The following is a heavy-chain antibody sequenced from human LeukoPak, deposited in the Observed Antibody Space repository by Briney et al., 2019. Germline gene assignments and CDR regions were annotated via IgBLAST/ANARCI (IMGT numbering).Heavy chain of an antibody. J-gene: IGHJ6*03. V-gene: IGHV4-34*01. CDR1: GGSFSGYY. Sequence: SETLSLTCAVYGGSFSGYYWSWIRRPLGKGLEWIGEINHSGSTNYNPSLKSRVTISVDTSKNQFSLKLSSVTAADTAVYYCARSVLRFSYYYMDVWGKGTTVTVSS. D-gene: IGHD3-3*01. CDR2: INHSGST. CDR3: ARSVLRFSYYYMDV.